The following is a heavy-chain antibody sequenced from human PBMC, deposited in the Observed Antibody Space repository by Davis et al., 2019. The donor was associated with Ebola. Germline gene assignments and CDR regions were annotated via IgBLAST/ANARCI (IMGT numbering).Heavy chain of an antibody. V-gene: IGHV3-30-3*02. CDR3: AKDYFDSSGWFDY. CDR2: VLYDGHNK. Sequence: GGSLRLSCTASGFSFSSYAMHWVRQAPGKGLEWVGIVLYDGHNKYYTSSVEGRFTISRDNSKNTLSLQMSSMRPEDTAVYYCAKDYFDSSGWFDYWGQGSLVTVSS. D-gene: IGHD3-22*01. J-gene: IGHJ4*02. CDR1: GFSFSSYA.